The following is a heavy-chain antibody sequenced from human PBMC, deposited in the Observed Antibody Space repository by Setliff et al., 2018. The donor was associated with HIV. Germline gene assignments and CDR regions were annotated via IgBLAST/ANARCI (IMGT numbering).Heavy chain of an antibody. V-gene: IGHV3-72*01. CDR3: TRGGGSNQYYFDY. CDR1: GFIFSDHH. Sequence: GGSLRLSCVASGFIFSDHHMDWVQQAPGKGLEWVGRVRNKVRGSTPEYAASVKGRFTVSRDNSKNIAYLQMNNLKTEDTAVYDCTRGGGSNQYYFDYWGQGVPVTVSS. D-gene: IGHD6-13*01. J-gene: IGHJ4*02. CDR2: VRNKVRGSTP.